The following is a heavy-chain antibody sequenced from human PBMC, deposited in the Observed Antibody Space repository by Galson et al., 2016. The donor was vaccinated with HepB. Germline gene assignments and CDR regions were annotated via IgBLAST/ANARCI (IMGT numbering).Heavy chain of an antibody. Sequence: SLRLSCAASGFTFSTYAMSWVRQAPGKGLEWVSAISGSGAVTYYAGSVKGRFTISRDNSKNTLYLQMNSLRAEDTAVYYCAKGYGLWDYWGQGTLVTVSS. CDR2: ISGSGAVT. CDR1: GFTFSTYA. CDR3: AKGYGLWDY. D-gene: IGHD3-16*01. J-gene: IGHJ4*02. V-gene: IGHV3-23*01.